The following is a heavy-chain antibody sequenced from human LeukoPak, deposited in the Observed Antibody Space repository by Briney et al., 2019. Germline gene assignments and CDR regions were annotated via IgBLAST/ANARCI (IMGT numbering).Heavy chain of an antibody. D-gene: IGHD1-7*01. V-gene: IGHV4-59*11. Sequence: SETLSLTCTVSGDSINSHYWSWIRQSPDKGREWIGYVHYSGSTNYNPSLKSRVTISVNTSKNQFSLKLTSVTAAGTAVYYCARKLAAVGWVNWFDPWGQGALVTVSS. J-gene: IGHJ5*02. CDR3: ARKLAAVGWVNWFDP. CDR2: VHYSGST. CDR1: GDSINSHY.